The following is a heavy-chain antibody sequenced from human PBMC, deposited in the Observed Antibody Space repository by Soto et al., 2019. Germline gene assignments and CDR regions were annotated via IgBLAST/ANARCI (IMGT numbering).Heavy chain of an antibody. CDR1: GFKFRTYW. V-gene: IGHV3-74*01. J-gene: IGHJ4*02. D-gene: IGHD1-26*01. Sequence: EMQLVESGGGLVQPGGSLRLSCAASGFKFRTYWVHWVRQAPGKGLVWVSRINGDGSSISYADSVKGRFTISRDNAENTVYLQMSSLRAEDSAVYYCARATPEVGYDFWGQGTLVTVSS. CDR2: INGDGSSI. CDR3: ARATPEVGYDF.